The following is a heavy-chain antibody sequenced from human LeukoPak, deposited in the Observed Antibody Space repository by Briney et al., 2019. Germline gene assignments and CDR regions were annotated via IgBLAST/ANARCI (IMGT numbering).Heavy chain of an antibody. J-gene: IGHJ4*02. CDR3: ARDERGSYLVYYFDY. D-gene: IGHD1-26*01. CDR1: GFSFSSHS. Sequence: PGGSLRLSCAVSGFSFSSHSMSWVRQVPGKGLEWVSSISGRSSYIYYADSVKGRFTISRDNAKNSLYLQMNSLRVEDTAVYYCARDERGSYLVYYFDYWGQGTLVTVSS. CDR2: ISGRSSYI. V-gene: IGHV3-21*01.